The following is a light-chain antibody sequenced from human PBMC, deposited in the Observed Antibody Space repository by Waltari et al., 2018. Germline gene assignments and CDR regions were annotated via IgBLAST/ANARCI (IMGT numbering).Light chain of an antibody. CDR2: VAS. J-gene: IGKJ1*01. Sequence: DIQMTQSPSSLSASVGDRVTITCRASQDIYETLAWYQQIPGKAPKLLVLVASRLETGVPFRFSGSGSETDYTLTINSLQPEDFATYYCQQYYSTPLTFGQGTKVEIK. V-gene: IGKV1-NL1*01. CDR1: QDIYET. CDR3: QQYYSTPLT.